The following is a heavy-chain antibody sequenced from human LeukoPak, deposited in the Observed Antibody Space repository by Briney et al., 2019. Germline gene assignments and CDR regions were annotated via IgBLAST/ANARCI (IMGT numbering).Heavy chain of an antibody. CDR2: INWNGGST. J-gene: IGHJ4*02. D-gene: IGHD3-22*01. CDR3: ARATHYYESSGYDY. Sequence: GGSLRLSCAASGFTFDDYGMSWVRQAPGKGLEWVSGINWNGGSTGYADSVKGRFPISRDNAKNSLYLQMNSLRAEDTALYYCARATHYYESSGYDYWGQGTLVTVSS. V-gene: IGHV3-20*04. CDR1: GFTFDDYG.